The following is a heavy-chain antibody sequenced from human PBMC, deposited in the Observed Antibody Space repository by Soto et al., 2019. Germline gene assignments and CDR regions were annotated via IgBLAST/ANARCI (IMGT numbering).Heavy chain of an antibody. Sequence: QVQLQESGPGLVKPSQTLSLTCTVSGCSISSGDYYWRWLRQPPGKGLDWIGYIYYSGSTYYNPSLKSRVTISVDTSKNQFSLKLSSVTAADTAVYYCARGVTMVRGVTIDYWGQGTLVTVSS. CDR3: ARGVTMVRGVTIDY. J-gene: IGHJ4*02. V-gene: IGHV4-30-4*01. CDR2: IYYSGST. D-gene: IGHD3-10*01. CDR1: GCSISSGDYY.